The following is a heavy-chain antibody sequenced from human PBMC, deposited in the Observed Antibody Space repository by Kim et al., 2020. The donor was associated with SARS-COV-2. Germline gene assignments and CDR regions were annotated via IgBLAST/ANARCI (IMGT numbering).Heavy chain of an antibody. Sequence: SETLSLTCTVSGGSISSGDYYWSWIRQPPGKGLEWIGYIYYSGSTYYNPSLKSRVTISVDTSKNEFSLKLSSVTAADTAVYYCARDSLTMGRGVGMHVRGAGATLTVS. V-gene: IGHV4-30-4*01. D-gene: IGHD3-10*01. J-gene: IGHJ6*02. CDR3: ARDSLTMGRGVGMHV. CDR2: IYYSGST. CDR1: GGSISSGDYY.